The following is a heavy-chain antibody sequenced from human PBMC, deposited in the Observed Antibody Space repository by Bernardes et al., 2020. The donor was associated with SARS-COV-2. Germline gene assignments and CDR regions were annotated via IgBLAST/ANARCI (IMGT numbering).Heavy chain of an antibody. V-gene: IGHV4-39*01. CDR3: ARHGGITMIVVVIPGYFDY. Sequence: SEPLSLTCTVSGGSISSSSYYWGWIRQPPGKGLEWIGSIYYSGSTYYNPSLKSRVTISVDTSKNQFSLKLSSVTAADTAVYYCARHGGITMIVVVIPGYFDYWGQGTLVTVSS. CDR2: IYYSGST. J-gene: IGHJ4*02. D-gene: IGHD3-22*01. CDR1: GGSISSSSYY.